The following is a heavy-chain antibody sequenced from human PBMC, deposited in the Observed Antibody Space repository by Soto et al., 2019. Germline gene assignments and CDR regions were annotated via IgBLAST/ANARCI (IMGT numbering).Heavy chain of an antibody. D-gene: IGHD6-13*01. CDR1: EFTFSSYW. V-gene: IGHV3-7*01. CDR2: IKQDGSEK. CDR3: ARDAPWYSSSPYYFDY. J-gene: IGHJ4*02. Sequence: GGSLRLSCAASEFTFSSYWMSWVRQAPGKGLEWVANIKQDGSEKYYVDSVKGRFTISRDNAKNSRYLQMNSLRADDMAVYYCARDAPWYSSSPYYFDYWGQGTLVTVSS.